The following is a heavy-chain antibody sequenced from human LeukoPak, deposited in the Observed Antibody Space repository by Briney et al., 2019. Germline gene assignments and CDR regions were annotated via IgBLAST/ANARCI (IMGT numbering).Heavy chain of an antibody. CDR3: AREYSSSRYDY. Sequence: PSETLFLTCSVSGGSISSSGYYWGWIRQPPGKGLEWIGSVYYSGTTYYNPSLKSRVIISVDTSKNQFSLRLSSVTAADTAIYYCAREYSSSRYDYWGQGTPVSVSS. V-gene: IGHV4-39*07. CDR2: VYYSGTT. D-gene: IGHD6-13*01. J-gene: IGHJ4*02. CDR1: GGSISSSGYY.